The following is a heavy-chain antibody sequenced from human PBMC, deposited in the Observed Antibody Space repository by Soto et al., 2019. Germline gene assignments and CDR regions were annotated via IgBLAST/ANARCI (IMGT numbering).Heavy chain of an antibody. Sequence: MQLQESGSGLVKPSQTLSLTSAVSGGSISSGGYSWSWIRQPPGKGLEWIGYIYHSGSTYYNPSLKSRVTISVDRSKNQFSLKLSSVTAADTAVYYCARGAPVLFDYWGQGTLVTVSS. CDR2: IYHSGST. CDR3: ARGAPVLFDY. CDR1: GGSISSGGYS. J-gene: IGHJ4*02. V-gene: IGHV4-30-2*01.